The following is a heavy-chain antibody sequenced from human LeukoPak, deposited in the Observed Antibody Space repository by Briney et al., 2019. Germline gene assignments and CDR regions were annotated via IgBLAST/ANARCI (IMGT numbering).Heavy chain of an antibody. CDR2: IKKDGIEK. D-gene: IGHD2-2*01. V-gene: IGHV3-7*01. CDR1: GFTFSSFW. Sequence: QPGGSLRLSCAASGFTFSSFWMSWVRQAPGKGLEWVANIKKDGIEKYYVESVKGRFTISRDNAKDSLSLQMNSLRAEDTAVYYCARGRYSSRSGGYYFDIWGQGTLVTVSS. CDR3: ARGRYSSRSGGYYFDI. J-gene: IGHJ4*02.